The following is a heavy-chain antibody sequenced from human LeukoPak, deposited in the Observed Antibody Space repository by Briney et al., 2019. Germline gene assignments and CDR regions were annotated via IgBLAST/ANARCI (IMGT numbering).Heavy chain of an antibody. D-gene: IGHD6-6*01. CDR1: GYTFTSYA. CDR3: ARVPRSSSYYYYYMDV. CDR2: INTNTGNP. Sequence: GASVKVSCKASGYTFTSYAMNWVRQAPGQGLEWMGWINTNTGNPTYAQGFTGRFVFSLDTSVSTAYLQISSLKAEDTAVYYCARVPRSSSYYYYYMDVWGKGTTVTVSS. J-gene: IGHJ6*03. V-gene: IGHV7-4-1*02.